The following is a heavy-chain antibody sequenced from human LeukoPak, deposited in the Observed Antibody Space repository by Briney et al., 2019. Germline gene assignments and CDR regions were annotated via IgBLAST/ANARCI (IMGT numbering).Heavy chain of an antibody. Sequence: KTSETLSPTCAVYGGSFSGYYWSWIRQPPGKGLEWIGEINHSGSTNYNPSLKSRVTISVDTSKNQFSLKLSSVTAADTAVYYCASGYGSLDYWGQGTLVTVSS. V-gene: IGHV4-34*01. J-gene: IGHJ4*02. CDR1: GGSFSGYY. CDR3: ASGYGSLDY. D-gene: IGHD4-17*01. CDR2: INHSGST.